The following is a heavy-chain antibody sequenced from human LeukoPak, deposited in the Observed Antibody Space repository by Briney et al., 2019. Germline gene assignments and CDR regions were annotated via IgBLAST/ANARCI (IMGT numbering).Heavy chain of an antibody. CDR2: IKQDGVDK. CDR3: ARDPSRYDLDY. V-gene: IGHV3-7*01. D-gene: IGHD5-12*01. Sequence: GGSLRLSCAASGFTFSTYTMNWVRQAPGKGLEWVATIKQDGVDKYYVDSVKGRFTISRDTAKNSLFLQMNSLRAEDTAVYYCARDPSRYDLDYWGQGTLVTVSS. J-gene: IGHJ4*02. CDR1: GFTFSTYT.